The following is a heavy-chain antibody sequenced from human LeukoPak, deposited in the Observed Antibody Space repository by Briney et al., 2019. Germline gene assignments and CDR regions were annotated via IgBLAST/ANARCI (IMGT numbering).Heavy chain of an antibody. J-gene: IGHJ5*02. Sequence: SETLSLTCAVYGGSFSGYYWSWIRQPPGKGLEWFGEINHSGSTNYNPSLKSRVTISVDTSKNQFSLKLSSVTAADTAVYYCARGRRGVVVPAAIRKGNWFDPWGQGTLVTVSS. D-gene: IGHD2-2*02. CDR2: INHSGST. CDR3: ARGRRGVVVPAAIRKGNWFDP. CDR1: GGSFSGYY. V-gene: IGHV4-34*01.